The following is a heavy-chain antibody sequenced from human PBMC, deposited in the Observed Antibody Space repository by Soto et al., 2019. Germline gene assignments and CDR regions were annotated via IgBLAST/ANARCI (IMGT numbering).Heavy chain of an antibody. J-gene: IGHJ4*02. CDR2: IHPSGGGT. D-gene: IGHD2-21*02. CDR1: GYTFNTYY. V-gene: IGHV1-46*02. Sequence: QVQLVQSGAEVRKPGASVKVSCKPSGYTFNTYYLHWLRQAPGQALEWMGVIHPSGGGTTYAQKFLGRFSVTRDTSTTTVFLELSSLRSDDTALYYCARGGHIAVVTASFDNWGQGTLVTVSS. CDR3: ARGGHIAVVTASFDN.